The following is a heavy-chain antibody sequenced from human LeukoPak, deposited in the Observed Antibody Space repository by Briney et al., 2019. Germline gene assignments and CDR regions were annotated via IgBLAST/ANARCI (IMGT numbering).Heavy chain of an antibody. CDR2: IYYSGST. D-gene: IGHD3-9*01. CDR1: GGSISSGGYY. CDR3: ARGGLDILTGYYRPRYNWFDP. V-gene: IGHV4-31*03. Sequence: SQTLSLTCTVPGGSISSGGYYWSWIRQHPGKGLEWIGYIYYSGSTNYNPSLKSRVTISVDTSKNQFSLKLSSVTAADTAVYYCARGGLDILTGYYRPRYNWFDPWGQGTLVTVSS. J-gene: IGHJ5*02.